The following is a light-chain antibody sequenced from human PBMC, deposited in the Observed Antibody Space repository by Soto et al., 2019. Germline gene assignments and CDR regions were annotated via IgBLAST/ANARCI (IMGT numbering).Light chain of an antibody. V-gene: IGLV2-8*01. CDR3: RSFAGGGNPDL. CDR1: SSDVGGYNY. CDR2: EVT. J-gene: IGLJ2*01. Sequence: QSALTQPPSASGSLGQSVTISCTGTSSDVGGYNYVSWHQQHPGKAPKLRIYEVTKRPSGVPDRFSGSKSGNAASRTVSRLQAADEADYYCRSFAGGGNPDLCGGGTKLTVL.